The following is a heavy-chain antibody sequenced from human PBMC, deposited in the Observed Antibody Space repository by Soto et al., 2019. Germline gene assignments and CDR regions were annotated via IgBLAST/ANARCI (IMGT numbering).Heavy chain of an antibody. CDR2: IIHILGTA. V-gene: IGHV1-69*11. J-gene: IGHJ6*02. CDR1: GVTFSTST. CDR3: ARAGFVSGWNESSGMDV. Sequence: VQLVQSGAEVRKPGSSVKVSCQVSGVTFSTSTITWVRQAPGQGLEGMGSIIHILGTAKSTQKFHGRVTITADESASVAYMELSSLTSEDTAGYYCARAGFVSGWNESSGMDVWGQGTTVTFSS. D-gene: IGHD6-19*01.